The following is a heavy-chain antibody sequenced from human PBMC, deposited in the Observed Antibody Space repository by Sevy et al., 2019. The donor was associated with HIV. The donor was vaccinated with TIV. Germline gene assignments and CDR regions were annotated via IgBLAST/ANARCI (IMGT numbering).Heavy chain of an antibody. CDR1: GFTFSSYA. V-gene: IGHV3-30-3*01. J-gene: IGHJ5*02. CDR2: ISYDGSNK. D-gene: IGHD3-22*01. CDR3: ARELDDDSSGYYYDWFDP. Sequence: GGSLRLSCAASGFTFSSYAMHWVRQAPGKGLEWVAVISYDGSNKYYADSVKGRFTISRDNSKNTLYLQMNSLIAEDTAVYYCARELDDDSSGYYYDWFDPWGQGTLVTVSS.